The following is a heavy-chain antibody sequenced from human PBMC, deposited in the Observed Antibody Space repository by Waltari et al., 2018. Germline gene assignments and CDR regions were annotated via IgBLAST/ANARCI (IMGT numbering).Heavy chain of an antibody. V-gene: IGHV3-23*03. Sequence: EVQLLESGGGLVQPGGSLRLSCAASGFTFSSSAMSWVRQAPGKGLEWVSVIYSGGSSTYYADSVKGRFTISRDNSKNTLYLQMNSLRAEDTAVYYCAKVEFGGTTHFDYWGQGTLVTVSS. CDR2: IYSGGSST. D-gene: IGHD1-1*01. J-gene: IGHJ4*02. CDR1: GFTFSSSA. CDR3: AKVEFGGTTHFDY.